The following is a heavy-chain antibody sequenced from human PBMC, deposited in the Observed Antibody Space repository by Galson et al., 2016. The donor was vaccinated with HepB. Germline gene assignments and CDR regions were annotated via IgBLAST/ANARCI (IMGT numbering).Heavy chain of an antibody. CDR2: ISGSGDNT. V-gene: IGHV3-23*01. Sequence: SLRLSCAASKFTFSTCAMSWVRQAPGKGLEWVSTISGSGDNTFHAESVKGRFTISRDNPRNTLFLQMNSLTAEDTAVYYCAKDAKRMPTGSGGIYDYWGQGTLVTVSS. J-gene: IGHJ4*02. CDR1: KFTFSTCA. D-gene: IGHD1-1*01. CDR3: AKDAKRMPTGSGGIYDY.